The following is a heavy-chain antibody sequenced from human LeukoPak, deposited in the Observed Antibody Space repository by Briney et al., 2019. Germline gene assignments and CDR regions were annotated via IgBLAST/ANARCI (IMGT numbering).Heavy chain of an antibody. V-gene: IGHV3-23*01. J-gene: IGHJ4*02. Sequence: GGSLRLSCAASGFTFSSYAMSWVRQAPGKGLEWVSAISGSGGSTYYADPVKGRFTISRDNSKNTLYLQMNSLRAEDTAVYYCARGEMATVVDYWGQGTLVTVSS. CDR1: GFTFSSYA. D-gene: IGHD5-24*01. CDR3: ARGEMATVVDY. CDR2: ISGSGGST.